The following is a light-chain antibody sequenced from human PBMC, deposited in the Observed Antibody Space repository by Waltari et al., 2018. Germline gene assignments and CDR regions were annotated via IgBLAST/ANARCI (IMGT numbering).Light chain of an antibody. J-gene: IGLJ2*01. CDR2: DVS. Sequence: QSALTQPASVSGSPGQSITISCTGTSSDIGGYHYVSWYQQHPGKAPKLMIYDVSNRPSGVSYRFSGSKSANTASLTISGLQAEDEADYYCSSYTSTSTRVFGGGTKLTVL. CDR1: SSDIGGYHY. V-gene: IGLV2-14*03. CDR3: SSYTSTSTRV.